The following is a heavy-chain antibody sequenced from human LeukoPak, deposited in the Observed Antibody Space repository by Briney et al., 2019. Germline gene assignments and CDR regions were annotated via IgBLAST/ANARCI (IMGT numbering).Heavy chain of an antibody. CDR3: AEDHLACIVVAGGDY. Sequence: GGCLRLSRAVCGFTFSSYGMSGVRGPPRKGREGGWAISGSWGSTYYTDSVGGRYTFSRDNSKNTLYLQKNSLRAEDTPVYIFAEDHLACIVVAGGDYWGQGTLVTVSS. V-gene: IGHV3-23*01. CDR1: GFTFSSYG. J-gene: IGHJ4*02. CDR2: ISGSWGST. D-gene: IGHD6-19*01.